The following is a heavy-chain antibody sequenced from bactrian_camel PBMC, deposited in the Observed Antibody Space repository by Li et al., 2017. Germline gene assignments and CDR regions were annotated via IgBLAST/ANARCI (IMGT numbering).Heavy chain of an antibody. CDR1: GYTFSLNC. J-gene: IGHJ4*01. D-gene: IGHD7*01. CDR2: IGTGTKYAST. V-gene: IGHV3S54*01. CDR3: VLEYSCLVVPETWPNPLAYDH. Sequence: HVQLVESGGGSVQAGGSLRLSCVVSGYTFSLNCMGWFRQAPGKKREGVAAIGTGTKYASTYYADSVKGRFTISKDNAGDTLYLQMDSLKPEDTGTYTCVLEYSCLVVPETWPNPLAYDHWGQGTQVTVS.